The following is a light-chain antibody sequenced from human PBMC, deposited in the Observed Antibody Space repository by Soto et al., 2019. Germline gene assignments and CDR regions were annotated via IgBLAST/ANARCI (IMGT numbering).Light chain of an antibody. CDR1: QGISRR. Sequence: DIQMTQSPSSGSSSLGDRVTITCRASQGISRRLAWYQQKPGKAPKLLIYAASSLESGVPSRFSGSGSETDFILTISSLKNEDFATYDCQQAYSFTITFGQGTRLEIK. CDR2: AAS. CDR3: QQAYSFTIT. J-gene: IGKJ5*01. V-gene: IGKV1D-12*01.